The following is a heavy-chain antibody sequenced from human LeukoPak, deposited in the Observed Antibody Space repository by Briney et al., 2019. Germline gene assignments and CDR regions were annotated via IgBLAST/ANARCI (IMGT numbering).Heavy chain of an antibody. J-gene: IGHJ4*02. CDR1: GASVSGSAYY. Sequence: SETLSLTCTVSGASVSGSAYYWGWIRQPPGKGLEWIGNIYYSGSTYYNESLESRVTISIDTSKNQFSLKLNSVTAADTAVYYCARHSSLVIIWGYPIVGFDYWGQGTLVTVSS. CDR2: IYYSGST. CDR3: ARHSSLVIIWGYPIVGFDY. V-gene: IGHV4-39*01. D-gene: IGHD3-9*01.